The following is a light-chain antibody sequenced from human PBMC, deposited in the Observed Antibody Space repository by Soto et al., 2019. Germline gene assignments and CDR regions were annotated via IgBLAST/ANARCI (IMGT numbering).Light chain of an antibody. CDR1: QSVSSN. CDR3: QQYNNLPGT. CDR2: GAS. J-gene: IGKJ1*01. Sequence: EIVMTQSPATLSVSPGERATLSCRASQSVSSNLAWYQQKPGQAPRLLIYGASTRATGIPARFSGSGSGTEFTLTIRSLQAEDFAVYYCQQYNNLPGTFGQGTKVEIK. V-gene: IGKV3-15*01.